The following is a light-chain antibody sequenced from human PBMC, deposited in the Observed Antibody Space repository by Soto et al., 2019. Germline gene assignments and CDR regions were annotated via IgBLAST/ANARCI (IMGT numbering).Light chain of an antibody. CDR3: SSYAGSSNV. V-gene: IGLV2-8*01. J-gene: IGLJ1*01. Sequence: QSALTQPPSASGSPGQSVAISCTGTSSDVGGYNYVSWYQQHPGKAPKLMIYEVNKRPSGVPDRFSGSKSGNTAYLTVYGLKAEDEDAYYCSSYAGSSNVFGTGTKVTVL. CDR2: EVN. CDR1: SSDVGGYNY.